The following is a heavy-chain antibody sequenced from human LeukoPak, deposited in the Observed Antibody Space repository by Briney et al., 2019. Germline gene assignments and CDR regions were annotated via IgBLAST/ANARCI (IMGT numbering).Heavy chain of an antibody. Sequence: GGSLRLSCAASGFTFSSYWMSWVRQAPGKGLEWVANIKQDGSEKYYVDSVKGRFTISGDNAKNSLYLQMNSLRAEDTAVYYCARLAIPVAILSNPLDYWGRGTLVTVSS. V-gene: IGHV3-7*01. CDR2: IKQDGSEK. CDR1: GFTFSSYW. CDR3: ARLAIPVAILSNPLDY. J-gene: IGHJ4*02. D-gene: IGHD2-2*02.